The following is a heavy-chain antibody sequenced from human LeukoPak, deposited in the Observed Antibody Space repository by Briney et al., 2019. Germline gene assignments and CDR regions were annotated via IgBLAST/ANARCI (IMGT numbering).Heavy chain of an antibody. V-gene: IGHV5-51*01. J-gene: IGHJ3*02. CDR1: GYSFTTYW. D-gene: IGHD1-26*01. Sequence: GESLKISCKGSGYSFTTYWIGWVRQMPGKGLEYMGIINPGDSDTRYSPSFQGQVTISVDKSISTAYLQWSSLKASDTAMYYCASPRVGAAAFDIWGQGTLVTVSS. CDR2: INPGDSDT. CDR3: ASPRVGAAAFDI.